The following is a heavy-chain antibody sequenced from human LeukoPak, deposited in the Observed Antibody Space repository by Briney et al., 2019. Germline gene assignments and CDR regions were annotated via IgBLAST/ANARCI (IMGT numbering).Heavy chain of an antibody. CDR1: GYSISSGYY. D-gene: IGHD6-19*01. CDR3: ARVRAVAGTPPDY. Sequence: SETLSLTCTVSGYSISSGYYWGWIRQPPGKGLQWIGSIYHSGSTYYNPSLKSRVTISVDTSKNQFSLKMRSVTAADTAVYYCARVRAVAGTPPDYWGQGTLVTVSS. CDR2: IYHSGST. J-gene: IGHJ4*02. V-gene: IGHV4-38-2*02.